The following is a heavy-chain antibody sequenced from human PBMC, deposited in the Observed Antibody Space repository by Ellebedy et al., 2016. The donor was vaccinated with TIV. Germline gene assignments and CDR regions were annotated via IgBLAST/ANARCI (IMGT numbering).Heavy chain of an antibody. D-gene: IGHD1-26*01. CDR1: GVSITNYY. CDR3: ARSGYAMDV. V-gene: IGHV4-59*08. Sequence: MPSETLFLTCTVSGVSITNYYWSWIRQPPGKGLEWIGYIHSNGENNYNPSLKSRVTISADTSKNQFSLKLSSVTAADTAAYFCARSGYAMDVWGKGTTVTVSS. J-gene: IGHJ6*04. CDR2: IHSNGEN.